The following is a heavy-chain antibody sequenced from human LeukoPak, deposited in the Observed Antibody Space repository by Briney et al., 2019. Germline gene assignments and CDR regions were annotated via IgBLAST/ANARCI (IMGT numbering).Heavy chain of an antibody. CDR3: ARGWSGYPDIDY. CDR2: IIPIFGTA. D-gene: IGHD3-3*01. CDR1: GGTFSSYA. J-gene: IGHJ4*02. Sequence: EASVKVSCKASGGTFSSYAISWVRQAPGQGLEWMGGIIPIFGTANYAQKFQGRVTITADESTSTAYMELSSLRSEDTAVYYCARGWSGYPDIDYWSQGTLVTVSS. V-gene: IGHV1-69*13.